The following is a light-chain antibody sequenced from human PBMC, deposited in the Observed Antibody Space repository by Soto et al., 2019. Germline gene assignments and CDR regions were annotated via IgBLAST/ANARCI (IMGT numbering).Light chain of an antibody. Sequence: DIQMTQSPSSLSASVGDRITITCRASQNIGAYLNWYQHNPGRAPRFLIYSVSTLQSWVPSRFNGSGSGTDFTLTISSLQPEDFASYYCQQSYSSPWTFGQGTKVGIK. J-gene: IGKJ1*01. V-gene: IGKV1-39*01. CDR2: SVS. CDR1: QNIGAY. CDR3: QQSYSSPWT.